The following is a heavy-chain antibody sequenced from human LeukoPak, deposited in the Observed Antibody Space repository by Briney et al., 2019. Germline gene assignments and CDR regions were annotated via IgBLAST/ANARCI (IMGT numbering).Heavy chain of an antibody. D-gene: IGHD3-10*01. CDR2: INACNGNT. V-gene: IGHV1-3*01. CDR3: ARDHYPPHHDTNYYGAGRMGWYFDL. J-gene: IGHJ2*01. CDR1: GYTFTSYA. Sequence: GASVSVSCKPSGYTFTSYAMHWVRQAPGQRLEWMGWINACNGNTKYSQKFQGRVTITRDTSASTAYMELSSLRSEDTAVYYCARDHYPPHHDTNYYGAGRMGWYFDLWGRGTLVTVSS.